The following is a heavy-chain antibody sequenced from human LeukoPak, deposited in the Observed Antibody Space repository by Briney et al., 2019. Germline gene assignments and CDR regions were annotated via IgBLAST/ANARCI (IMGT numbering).Heavy chain of an antibody. D-gene: IGHD2-15*01. V-gene: IGHV3-7*01. Sequence: PGXSLRLSCAASGFTFSSYWMSWVRQAPGKGLEWVANIKQDGSEKYYVDSVKGRFTISRDNAKNSLYLQMNSLRAEDTAVYYCARATHRVVADYFDYWGQGTLVTVSS. CDR3: ARATHRVVADYFDY. CDR2: IKQDGSEK. J-gene: IGHJ4*02. CDR1: GFTFSSYW.